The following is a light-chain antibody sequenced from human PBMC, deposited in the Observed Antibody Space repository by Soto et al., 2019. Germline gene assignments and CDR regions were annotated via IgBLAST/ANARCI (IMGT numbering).Light chain of an antibody. CDR2: DAS. CDR1: QSISSW. CDR3: QQYSSLST. Sequence: DIQMTQSPSTLSASVGYRVTITCRASQSISSWLAWYQQKPGKAPKLLIYDASSLESGVPSRFSGSGSGTEFTLTISSLQPDDFATYYCQQYSSLSTFGQGTTVDIK. J-gene: IGKJ1*01. V-gene: IGKV1-5*01.